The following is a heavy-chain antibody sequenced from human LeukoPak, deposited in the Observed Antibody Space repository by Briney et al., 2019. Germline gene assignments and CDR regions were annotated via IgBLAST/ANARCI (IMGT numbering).Heavy chain of an antibody. V-gene: IGHV3-23*01. Sequence: PGGSLRLSCAASGFTFSSYAMSWVRQAPGKGLEWVSAISGSGGSTYYADSVKGRSTISRDNSKNTLYLQMNSLKAEDTSVYHCTTDIRYDSSGYPYDLDYWGQGTLVTVSS. D-gene: IGHD3-22*01. CDR3: TTDIRYDSSGYPYDLDY. CDR2: ISGSGGST. J-gene: IGHJ4*02. CDR1: GFTFSSYA.